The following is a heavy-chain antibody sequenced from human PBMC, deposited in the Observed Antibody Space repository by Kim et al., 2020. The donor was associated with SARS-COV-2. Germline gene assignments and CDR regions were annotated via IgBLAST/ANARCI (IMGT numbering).Heavy chain of an antibody. CDR2: INSDGSST. D-gene: IGHD1-26*01. V-gene: IGHV3-74*01. J-gene: IGHJ6*02. CDR1: GFTFSSYW. Sequence: WGSLRLSCAASGFTFSSYWMHWVRQAPGKGLVWVSRINSDGSSTSYADSVKGRFTISRDNAKNTLYLQMNSLRAEDTAVYYCARETVGANRYGMDVWGQGTTVTVSS. CDR3: ARETVGANRYGMDV.